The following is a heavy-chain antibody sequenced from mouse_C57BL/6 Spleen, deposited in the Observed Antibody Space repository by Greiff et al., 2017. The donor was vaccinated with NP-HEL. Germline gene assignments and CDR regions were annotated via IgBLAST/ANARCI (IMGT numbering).Heavy chain of an antibody. V-gene: IGHV2-9-1*01. Sequence: QVQLQESGPGLVAPSQSLSITCTVSGFSLTSYAISWVRQPPGKGLEWLGVIWTGGGTNYNSALKSRLSISKDNSKSQVFLKMNSLQTDDTARYYCARSYGSSGYWYFDVWGTGTTVTVSS. CDR2: IWTGGGT. J-gene: IGHJ1*03. CDR1: GFSLTSYA. D-gene: IGHD1-1*01. CDR3: ARSYGSSGYWYFDV.